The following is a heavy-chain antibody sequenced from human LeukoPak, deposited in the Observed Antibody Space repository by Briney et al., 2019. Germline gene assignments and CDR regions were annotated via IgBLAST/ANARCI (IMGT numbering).Heavy chain of an antibody. CDR2: ISGSGGST. Sequence: PGGSLRLSCAASGFTFSSYGMSWVRQAPGKGLEWVSAISGSGGSTYYADSVKGRFTISRDNSKNTLYLQMNSLRAEDTAVYYCARDISPLGPYWYFDLWGRGTLVTVSS. J-gene: IGHJ2*01. D-gene: IGHD3-10*01. CDR3: ARDISPLGPYWYFDL. V-gene: IGHV3-23*01. CDR1: GFTFSSYG.